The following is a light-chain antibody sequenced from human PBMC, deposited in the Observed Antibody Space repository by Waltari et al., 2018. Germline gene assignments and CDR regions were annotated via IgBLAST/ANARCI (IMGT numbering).Light chain of an antibody. CDR3: QQYFDWPLYT. Sequence: EVVMTQSPATLSVSPGQRATPPCRASQSVSSNLAWYHQRPGQAPRLVIYGATTWATGIPARFTGRGSGTEFTLTISSLQSDDSGIYFCQQYFDWPLYTFGQGTKLEIK. V-gene: IGKV3D-15*01. CDR1: QSVSSN. CDR2: GAT. J-gene: IGKJ2*01.